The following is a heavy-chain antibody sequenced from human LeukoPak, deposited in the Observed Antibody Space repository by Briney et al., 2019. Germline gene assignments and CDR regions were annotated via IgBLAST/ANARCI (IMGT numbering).Heavy chain of an antibody. D-gene: IGHD1-26*01. V-gene: IGHV3-48*04. Sequence: GGSLRLSCEVSGFTFSSYTMKWVRQAPGKGLEWVSYISSLSGTLDYADSVKGRFTISRDNAKNSLYLQMNSLRAEDTAVYYCARDQGGSYSYWGQGTLVTVSS. CDR3: ARDQGGSYSY. J-gene: IGHJ4*02. CDR2: ISSLSGTL. CDR1: GFTFSSYT.